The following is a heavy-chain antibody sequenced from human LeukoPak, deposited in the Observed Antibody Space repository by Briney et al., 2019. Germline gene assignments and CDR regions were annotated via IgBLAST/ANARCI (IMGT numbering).Heavy chain of an antibody. J-gene: IGHJ4*02. CDR2: ISGSSRTI. V-gene: IGHV3-48*04. D-gene: IGHD1-14*01. CDR1: GFTFSDFS. CDR3: ARDPYMHFDY. Sequence: GGSLRLSCAASGFTFSDFSMNWVRQAPGKGLEWVSYISGSSRTIYYADSVKGRFTISRDNAKNSLYLQMNSLRAEDTALYYCARDPYMHFDYWGQGTQVTVSS.